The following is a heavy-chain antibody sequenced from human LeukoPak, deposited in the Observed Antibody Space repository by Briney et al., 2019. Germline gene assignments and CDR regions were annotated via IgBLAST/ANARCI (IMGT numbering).Heavy chain of an antibody. Sequence: PSQTLSLTCTVSGGSISSGTYYWNWIRQPAGKGLEWIGRIYTSGSTNYNPSLKSRVTISVDTSKNQFSLKLTSVTAADTAMYYCARDPYDTSANDAFDFWGQGTMVSVSS. CDR2: IYTSGST. CDR1: GGSISSGTYY. CDR3: ARDPYDTSANDAFDF. D-gene: IGHD3-22*01. V-gene: IGHV4-61*02. J-gene: IGHJ3*01.